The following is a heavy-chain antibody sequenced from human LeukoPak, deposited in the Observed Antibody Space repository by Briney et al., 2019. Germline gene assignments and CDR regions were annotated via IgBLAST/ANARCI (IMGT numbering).Heavy chain of an antibody. CDR2: ISSSSTYI. Sequence: GGSLRLSCAASGFIFSSYNMNWVRQAPGKGLEWVSSISSSSTYIYYGDSVRGRFSISRDNAKNSLYLQMNSLSAEDTAVYYCARDGYSSSSFDFWGQGTLVTVSS. J-gene: IGHJ4*02. V-gene: IGHV3-21*01. CDR3: ARDGYSSSSFDF. D-gene: IGHD6-6*01. CDR1: GFIFSSYN.